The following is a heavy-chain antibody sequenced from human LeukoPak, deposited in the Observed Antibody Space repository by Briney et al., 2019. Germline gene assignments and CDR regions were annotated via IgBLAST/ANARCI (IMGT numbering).Heavy chain of an antibody. J-gene: IGHJ6*03. Sequence: GGSLRLSCAASGFSFSRYGLHWVRQAPGKGLEWMAFIRDNGSTRYYADSVKGRFTVSRDNSKNTLYLQMDSLRTEDTAVYYCARVGCSSTSCYTGYYYYYMDVWGKGTTVTVSS. V-gene: IGHV3-30*02. D-gene: IGHD2-2*02. CDR3: ARVGCSSTSCYTGYYYYYMDV. CDR2: IRDNGSTR. CDR1: GFSFSRYG.